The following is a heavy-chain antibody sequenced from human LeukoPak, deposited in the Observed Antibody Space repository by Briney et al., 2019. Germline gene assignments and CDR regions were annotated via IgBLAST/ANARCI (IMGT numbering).Heavy chain of an antibody. CDR1: GASISGSGYY. J-gene: IGHJ4*02. CDR3: ARSGGSYVDD. D-gene: IGHD1-26*01. CDR2: IYSSGST. V-gene: IGHV4-39*07. Sequence: PSETLSLTCTVSGASISGSGYYWGWIRQPPGKGLEWIGSIYSSGSTYYNASLQSRVTISIETSKNQISLRLNSVTAADTAVYYCARSGGSYVDDWGQGTLVTVSS.